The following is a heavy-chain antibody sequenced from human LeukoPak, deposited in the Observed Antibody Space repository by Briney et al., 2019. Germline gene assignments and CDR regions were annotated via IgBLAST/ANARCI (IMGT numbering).Heavy chain of an antibody. CDR1: GYSFTSYW. CDR3: ARHSIDGYKPPYYGMDV. Sequence: GESLKISCKGSGYSFTSYWIGWVRQMPGKGLEWMGIIYPGDSDTRYSPSFQGQVTISADKSISTAYLQWSSLKASDTAMYYCARHSIDGYKPPYYGMDVWGQGTTVTVSS. CDR2: IYPGDSDT. V-gene: IGHV5-51*01. D-gene: IGHD5-24*01. J-gene: IGHJ6*02.